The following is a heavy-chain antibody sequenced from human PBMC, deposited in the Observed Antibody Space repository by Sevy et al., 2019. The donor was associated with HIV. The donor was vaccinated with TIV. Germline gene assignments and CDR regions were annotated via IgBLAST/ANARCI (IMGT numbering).Heavy chain of an antibody. CDR1: GFTISNYG. Sequence: AGSLRLSCAASGFTISNYGMHWVRQAPGKGLEWVAVIWYDGSNEYYADSVKGRFTISRDNSKNTVYLKMNSLRAEDTAVYYCARDRRRYGDYVGGEDYWGQGTLVTVSS. CDR3: ARDRRRYGDYVGGEDY. J-gene: IGHJ4*02. CDR2: IWYDGSNE. D-gene: IGHD4-17*01. V-gene: IGHV3-33*01.